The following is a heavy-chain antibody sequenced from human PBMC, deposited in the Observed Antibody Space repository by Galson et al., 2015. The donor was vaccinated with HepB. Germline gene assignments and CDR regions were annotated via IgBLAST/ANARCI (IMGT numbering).Heavy chain of an antibody. CDR2: ISVYNGDT. CDR1: GYTFRNFV. J-gene: IGHJ3*02. V-gene: IGHV1-18*04. CDR3: AREGYGGIDAFDI. Sequence: SVKVSCKASGYTFRNFVINWVRQATGQGLEWMGRISVYNGDTSFAQNLQVRVTLTTDTSSNTAYMELRSLRPDDTALYYCAREGYGGIDAFDIWGQGTMVIVSS. D-gene: IGHD4-23*01.